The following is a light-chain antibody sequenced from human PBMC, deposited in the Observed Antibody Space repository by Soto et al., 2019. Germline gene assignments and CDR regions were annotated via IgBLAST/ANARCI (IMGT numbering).Light chain of an antibody. J-gene: IGLJ1*01. CDR3: GSWDSSLSPYV. Sequence: QSVLTQPPSVSAAPGQKVTISCSGSSSNIGGNSVSWYQQLPGTAPKLLIYDDNKRPSGIPDRFSGSKSGTSATLGITGVQTGDEADYYCGSWDSSLSPYVLGNGTKVTVL. CDR1: SSNIGGNS. CDR2: DDN. V-gene: IGLV1-51*01.